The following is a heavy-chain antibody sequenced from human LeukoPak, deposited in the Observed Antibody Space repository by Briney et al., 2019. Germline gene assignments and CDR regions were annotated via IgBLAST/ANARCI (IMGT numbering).Heavy chain of an antibody. D-gene: IGHD1-26*01. J-gene: IGHJ3*02. V-gene: IGHV4-30-4*01. CDR3: ASVKGGSYDDAFDI. CDR2: IYYSGST. CDR1: GGSISSGDYY. Sequence: PSETLSLTCTVSGGSISSGDYYWSWIRQPPGKGLEWIGYIYYSGSTYYNPSLKSRVTISVDTSKNQFSLKLSSVTAADTAVYYCASVKGGSYDDAFDIWGQGTKVTVSS.